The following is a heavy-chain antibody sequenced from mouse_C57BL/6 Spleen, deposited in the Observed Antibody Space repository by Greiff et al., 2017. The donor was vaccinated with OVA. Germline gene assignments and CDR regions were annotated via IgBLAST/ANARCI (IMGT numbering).Heavy chain of an antibody. V-gene: IGHV3-6*01. CDR1: GYSITSGYY. Sequence: EVQVVESGPGLVKPSQSLSLTCSVTGYSITSGYYWNWIRQFPGNKLEWMGYISYDGSNNYNPSLKNRISITRDTSKNQFFLKLNSVTTEDTATYYCARGGQLRLGAWFAYWGQGTLVTVSA. D-gene: IGHD3-2*02. CDR3: ARGGQLRLGAWFAY. CDR2: ISYDGSN. J-gene: IGHJ3*01.